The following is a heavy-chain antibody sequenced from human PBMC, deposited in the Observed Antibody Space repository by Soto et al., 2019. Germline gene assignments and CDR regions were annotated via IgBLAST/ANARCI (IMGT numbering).Heavy chain of an antibody. CDR1: GGSISSGGYY. J-gene: IGHJ4*02. V-gene: IGHV4-31*03. CDR2: IYYRGST. Sequence: QVQLQESGPGLVKPSQTLSLTCTVSGGSISSGGYYWSWVRQHPGTGLEWIGYIYYRGSTYYNPSLNSRATISVDTSRNQFSLKLSSVTAADTAVYFCARFQHLTSGSGSYYFDYWGQGTLVTVSS. CDR3: ARFQHLTSGSGSYYFDY. D-gene: IGHD3-10*01.